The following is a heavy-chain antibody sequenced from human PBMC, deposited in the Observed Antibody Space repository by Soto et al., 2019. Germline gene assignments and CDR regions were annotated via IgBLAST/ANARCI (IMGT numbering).Heavy chain of an antibody. Sequence: GGSLRLSCAASGFTFSSYAMSWVRQAPGKGLEWVSAISGSSRTMYYADSVKGRFTISRDNAKNSLFLQVNSLRDEDTAVYYCAGEKMHGMDVWGQGTTVTVSS. CDR1: GFTFSSYA. J-gene: IGHJ6*02. V-gene: IGHV3-48*02. CDR3: AGEKMHGMDV. CDR2: ISGSSRTM.